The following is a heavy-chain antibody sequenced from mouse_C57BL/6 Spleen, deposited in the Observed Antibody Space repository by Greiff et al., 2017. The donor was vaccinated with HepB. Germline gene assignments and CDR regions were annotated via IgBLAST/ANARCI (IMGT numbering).Heavy chain of an antibody. D-gene: IGHD2-5*01. V-gene: IGHV1-81*01. CDR3: ARGDSNPFDY. CDR2: IYPRSGNT. J-gene: IGHJ2*01. CDR1: GYTFTSYG. Sequence: QVHVKQSGAELARPGASVKLSCKASGYTFTSYGISWVKQRTGQGLEWIGEIYPRSGNTYYNEKFKGKATLTADKSSSTAYMELRSLTSEDSAVYFCARGDSNPFDYWGQGTTLTVSS.